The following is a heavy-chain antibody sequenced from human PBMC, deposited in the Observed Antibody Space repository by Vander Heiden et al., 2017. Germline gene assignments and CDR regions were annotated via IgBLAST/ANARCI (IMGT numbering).Heavy chain of an antibody. CDR3: ARDRSVGQLSGFDP. V-gene: IGHV3-53*01. Sequence: EVQLVESGGGLIQPGGSLRLSCAASGFTVSRNYMSWVRQAPGKGLEWVSVIYSGGSTYYADSVKGRFTISRDNSKNTLYLQMNSLRAEDTAVYYCARDRSVGQLSGFDPWGQGTLVTVSS. CDR2: IYSGGST. J-gene: IGHJ5*02. D-gene: IGHD6-13*01. CDR1: GFTVSRNY.